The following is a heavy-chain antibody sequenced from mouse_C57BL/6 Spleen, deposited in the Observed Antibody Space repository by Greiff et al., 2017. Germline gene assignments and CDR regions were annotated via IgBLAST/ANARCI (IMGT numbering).Heavy chain of an antibody. CDR3: ARILITYFDY. CDR1: GCSITSGYY. Sequence: ESGPGLVKPSQSLSLTCSVTGCSITSGYYWNWIRQFPGNKLEWMGYISYDGSNNYNPSLKNRISITRDTSKNQFFLKLNSVTTEDTATYYCARILITYFDYWGQGTTRTVSS. V-gene: IGHV3-6*01. D-gene: IGHD1-1*01. CDR2: ISYDGSN. J-gene: IGHJ2*01.